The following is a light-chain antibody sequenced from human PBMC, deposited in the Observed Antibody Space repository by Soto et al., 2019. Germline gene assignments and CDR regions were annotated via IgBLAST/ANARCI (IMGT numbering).Light chain of an antibody. Sequence: QSALTQPASVSGSPGQSITISCTGASSDVGLYDFVSWYQHHPGKAPKLIIHEVSYRPSGVSNRFSGSKSGNTASLTISGLQAEDEADYYCDSYTSSRAYVFGIGTKVTVL. J-gene: IGLJ1*01. CDR2: EVS. CDR1: SSDVGLYDF. V-gene: IGLV2-14*01. CDR3: DSYTSSRAYV.